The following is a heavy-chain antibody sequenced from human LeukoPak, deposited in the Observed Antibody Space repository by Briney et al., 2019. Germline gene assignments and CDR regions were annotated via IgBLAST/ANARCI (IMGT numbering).Heavy chain of an antibody. V-gene: IGHV3-23*01. J-gene: IGHJ4*02. CDR1: GFTFSSYA. D-gene: IGHD7-27*01. Sequence: PGGSLRLSCAASGFTFSSYAMSWVRQAPGKGLEWVSTITDIGDRAFYIDSVRGRFTISRDDSKNTLYLQMNSLRAEDTAVYYCTKDQDFRLGSMDHWGQGTLVTVSS. CDR2: ITDIGDRA. CDR3: TKDQDFRLGSMDH.